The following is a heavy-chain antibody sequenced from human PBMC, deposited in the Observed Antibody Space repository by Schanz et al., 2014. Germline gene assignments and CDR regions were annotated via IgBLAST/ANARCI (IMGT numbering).Heavy chain of an antibody. V-gene: IGHV3-30*14. CDR2: ISYDGSHK. CDR3: ARDGGRDGYNLAFDV. CDR1: GFTFSNFA. Sequence: QVQLVESGGGVVQPGRSLRLSCAASGFTFSNFAIHWVRQAPGKGLEWVAVISYDGSHKDYADSVKGRFTISRDSSKNTLFLQMNSLRAEDTAVYFCARDGGRDGYNLAFDVWGQGTLVTVSS. J-gene: IGHJ3*01. D-gene: IGHD5-12*01.